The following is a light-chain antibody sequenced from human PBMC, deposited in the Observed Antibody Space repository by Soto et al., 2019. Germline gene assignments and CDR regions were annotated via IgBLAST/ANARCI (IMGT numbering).Light chain of an antibody. V-gene: IGKV1-27*01. Sequence: DIQMTQSPSSLSASVGDRVTITCRASHGIINYFAWYQQKPGTVHKLLIYAASTLQSGVPSRFSGSGSGTDFTLTIRSLHPEDVATYYCHKYNSAPYTFGQGTKLEIK. CDR3: HKYNSAPYT. CDR2: AAS. J-gene: IGKJ2*01. CDR1: HGIINY.